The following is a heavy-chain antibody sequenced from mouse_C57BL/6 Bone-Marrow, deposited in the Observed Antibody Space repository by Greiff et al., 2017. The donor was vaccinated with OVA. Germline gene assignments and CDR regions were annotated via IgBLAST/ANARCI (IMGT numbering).Heavy chain of an antibody. D-gene: IGHD1-1*01. CDR1: GYTFTDYE. CDR2: IDPETGGT. J-gene: IGHJ1*03. Sequence: QVQLKQSGAELVRPGASVTLSCKASGYTFTDYEMHWVKQTPVHGLEWIGAIDPETGGTAYNQKFKGKAILTADKSSSTAYMELRSLTSEDSAVYYGRLYGSSYWWYFDVWGTGTTVTVSS. CDR3: RLYGSSYWWYFDV. V-gene: IGHV1-15*01.